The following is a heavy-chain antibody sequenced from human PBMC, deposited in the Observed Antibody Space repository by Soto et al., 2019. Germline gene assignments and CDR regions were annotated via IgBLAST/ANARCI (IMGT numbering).Heavy chain of an antibody. CDR2: IWYDGSNK. J-gene: IGHJ3*02. V-gene: IGHV3-33*01. D-gene: IGHD3-22*01. CDR3: ARDWYYYDSSGQKGGDAFDI. CDR1: GFTFSSYG. Sequence: PGGSMRLSCAASGFTFSSYGMHWVRQAPGKGLEWVAVIWYDGSNKYYADSVKGRFTISRDNSKNTLYLQMNSLRAEDTAVYYCARDWYYYDSSGQKGGDAFDIWGQGTMDTV.